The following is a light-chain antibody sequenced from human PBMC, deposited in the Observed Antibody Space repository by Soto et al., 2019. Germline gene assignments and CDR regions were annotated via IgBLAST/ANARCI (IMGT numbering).Light chain of an antibody. V-gene: IGKV3-15*01. Sequence: EIVMTQSPATLSVSPGERAILSCRASQSVSTNLGWYQQKPGQAPRLLIFGASTRATGIPARFSGSGSGTEFTLTIRSLQSEDSAVYYCQQYNNWPPFTFGQGTRLEIK. CDR3: QQYNNWPPFT. J-gene: IGKJ5*01. CDR1: QSVSTN. CDR2: GAS.